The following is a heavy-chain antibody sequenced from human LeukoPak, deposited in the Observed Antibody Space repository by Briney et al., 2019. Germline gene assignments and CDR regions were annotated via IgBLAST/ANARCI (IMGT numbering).Heavy chain of an antibody. CDR3: TRHLYDSNTFDI. J-gene: IGHJ3*02. Sequence: GGSPRLSCAASGFTFSGSAMHWVRQASGRGLEWVGRIRSKANSYATAYAASVKGRFTISRDDSKNTAYLQMNSLKTEDTAVYYCTRHLYDSNTFDIWGQGTMVTVSS. D-gene: IGHD3-22*01. CDR1: GFTFSGSA. V-gene: IGHV3-73*01. CDR2: IRSKANSYAT.